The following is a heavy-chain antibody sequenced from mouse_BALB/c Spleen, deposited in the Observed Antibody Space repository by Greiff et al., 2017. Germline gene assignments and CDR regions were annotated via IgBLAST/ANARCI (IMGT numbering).Heavy chain of an antibody. Sequence: EVKLQESGPELVKPGASVKMSCKASGYTFTSYVMHWVKQKPGQGLEWIGYINPYNDGTKYNEKFKGKATLTSDKSSSTAYMELSSLTSEDSAVYYCGVYGNYYAMDYWGQGTSVTVSS. V-gene: IGHV1-14*01. J-gene: IGHJ4*01. CDR2: INPYNDGT. D-gene: IGHD2-10*02. CDR1: GYTFTSYV. CDR3: GVYGNYYAMDY.